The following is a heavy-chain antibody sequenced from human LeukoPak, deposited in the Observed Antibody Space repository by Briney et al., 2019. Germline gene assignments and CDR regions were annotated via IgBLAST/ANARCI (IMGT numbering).Heavy chain of an antibody. CDR3: ARQEGDYVDH. CDR1: GGSFSGYY. J-gene: IGHJ4*02. CDR2: INHSGST. V-gene: IGHV4-34*01. Sequence: SETLSLTCAVYGGSFSGYYWSWIRQPPGKGLEWIGEINHSGSTNYNPSLKSRVTISVETSKNQFSVNLSSVTAADTAVYYCARQEGDYVDHWGQGTLATVSS.